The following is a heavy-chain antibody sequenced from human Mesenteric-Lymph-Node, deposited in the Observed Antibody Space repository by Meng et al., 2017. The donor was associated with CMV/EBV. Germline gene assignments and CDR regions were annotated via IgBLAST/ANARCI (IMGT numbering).Heavy chain of an antibody. CDR1: GGSFSGYY. J-gene: IGHJ4*02. Sequence: SETLSLTCTVSGGSFSGYYWTWIRQPPGKGLEWIGQINHSGSADYSPSLKSRVTIAMDTSNNYFSLKLSSVTAADTAMYFCARGSEGKQLVLNYWGQGTLVTVSS. V-gene: IGHV4-34*01. CDR3: ARGSEGKQLVLNY. CDR2: INHSGSA. D-gene: IGHD6-13*01.